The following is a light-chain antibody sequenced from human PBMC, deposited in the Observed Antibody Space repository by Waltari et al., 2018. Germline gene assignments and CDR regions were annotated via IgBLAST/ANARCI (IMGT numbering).Light chain of an antibody. Sequence: QSALTQPASVSGSPGQSITLSCTGSSTDVGAYNFVSWYQQHPAKVPKLILYDVGNRPSGISHRFSASKSGNTASLTISGLQEEDEGEYYCSSYTTSTTLLFGTGTRLTVL. V-gene: IGLV2-14*01. CDR2: DVG. CDR1: STDVGAYNF. J-gene: IGLJ1*01. CDR3: SSYTTSTTLL.